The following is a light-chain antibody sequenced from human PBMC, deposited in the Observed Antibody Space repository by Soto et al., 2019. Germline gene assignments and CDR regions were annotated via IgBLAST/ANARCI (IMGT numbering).Light chain of an antibody. CDR1: QSVSSSY. CDR3: QQYGSFPT. V-gene: IGKV3-20*01. Sequence: EIVLTQSPGTLSLSPGERATLSCRASQSVSSSYLAWYQQKPGQAPRLLIYGASSRATGIPDRFSGSGSGTDLTLTISRLEPEDFAVYYCQQYGSFPTFGQGTQLEIK. CDR2: GAS. J-gene: IGKJ5*01.